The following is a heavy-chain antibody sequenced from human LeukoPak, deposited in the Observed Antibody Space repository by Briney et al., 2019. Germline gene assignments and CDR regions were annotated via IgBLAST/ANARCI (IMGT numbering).Heavy chain of an antibody. J-gene: IGHJ4*02. V-gene: IGHV3-48*03. Sequence: GGSLSLSCAASRFTFSSYEMNWVRPAPGKGLEWVSYISSSGSTIYYADSVKGRFTISRDNAKNSLYLQMNSLRAEDTAVYYCAREVSSGWYGVLNFDYWGQGTPVTVSS. D-gene: IGHD6-19*01. CDR2: ISSSGSTI. CDR3: AREVSSGWYGVLNFDY. CDR1: RFTFSSYE.